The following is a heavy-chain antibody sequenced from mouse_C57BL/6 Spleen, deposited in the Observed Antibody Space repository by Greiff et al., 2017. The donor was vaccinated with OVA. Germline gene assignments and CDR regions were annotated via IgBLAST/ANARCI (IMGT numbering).Heavy chain of an antibody. Sequence: VQLKQSVAELVRPGASVKLSCTASGFTIKNTYLHWVKQRPEQGLEWIGRIDPANGNTKYAPKFQGKATITADTSSNTAYLQLSSLTSEDTAIYYCAGYDYDGAWFAYWGQGTLVTVSA. CDR2: IDPANGNT. J-gene: IGHJ3*01. CDR3: AGYDYDGAWFAY. D-gene: IGHD2-4*01. V-gene: IGHV14-3*01. CDR1: GFTIKNTY.